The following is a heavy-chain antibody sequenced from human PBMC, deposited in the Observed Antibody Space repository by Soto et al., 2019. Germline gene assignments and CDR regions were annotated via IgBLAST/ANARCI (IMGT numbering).Heavy chain of an antibody. Sequence: SETLSLTCTVSGGSISSGDYYWSWIRQPPGKGLEWIGYIYYSGSTYYNPSLKSRVTISVDTSKNQFSLKLSSVTAADTAVYYCARESITMVRGVPYYYYGMDVWGQGTTVTVS. CDR1: GGSISSGDYY. CDR3: ARESITMVRGVPYYYYGMDV. D-gene: IGHD3-10*01. J-gene: IGHJ6*02. V-gene: IGHV4-30-4*01. CDR2: IYYSGST.